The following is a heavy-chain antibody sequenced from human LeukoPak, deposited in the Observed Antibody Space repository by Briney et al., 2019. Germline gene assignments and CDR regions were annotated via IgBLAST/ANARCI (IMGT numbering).Heavy chain of an antibody. Sequence: GSSVKVSCKASGGTFSSYAISWVRQAPGQGLEWMGGIIPIFGTANYAQKFQGRVTITADESTSTAYMELSSLRSEDTAVYYCAGDGRYSYGPPYGMDVWGQGTTVTVSS. CDR2: IIPIFGTA. CDR3: AGDGRYSYGPPYGMDV. J-gene: IGHJ6*02. V-gene: IGHV1-69*01. D-gene: IGHD5-18*01. CDR1: GGTFSSYA.